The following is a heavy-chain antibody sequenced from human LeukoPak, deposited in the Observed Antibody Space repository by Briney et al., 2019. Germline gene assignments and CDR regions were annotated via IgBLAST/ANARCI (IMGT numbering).Heavy chain of an antibody. CDR3: ARHLPTTVTTRGSSWFDP. Sequence: SETLSLTCAVSGYSISSGYYWGWIRQPPGQGLEWIGSIYHSGSTYYNPSLKSRVTISVDTSKNQFSLKLSSVTAADTAVYYCARHLPTTVTTRGSSWFDPWGQGTLATVSS. CDR1: GYSISSGYY. V-gene: IGHV4-38-2*01. D-gene: IGHD4-17*01. CDR2: IYHSGST. J-gene: IGHJ5*02.